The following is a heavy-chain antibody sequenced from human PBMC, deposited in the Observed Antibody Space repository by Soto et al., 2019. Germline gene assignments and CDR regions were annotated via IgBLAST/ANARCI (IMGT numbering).Heavy chain of an antibody. D-gene: IGHD4-17*01. CDR2: VAPYNGNT. CDR3: ARGVATDYMDYGNFQY. J-gene: IGHJ1*01. V-gene: IGHV1-18*01. Sequence: QVQLVQSGAEVKKPGASVKVSCKASGYSFRDYIISWVRQAPGQGLEWLGWVAPYNGNTKNVQKVQGRVTMTTDTSTSKAYMELTSLTSDDTAVYYCARGVATDYMDYGNFQYWGQGTLVTVSS. CDR1: GYSFRDYI.